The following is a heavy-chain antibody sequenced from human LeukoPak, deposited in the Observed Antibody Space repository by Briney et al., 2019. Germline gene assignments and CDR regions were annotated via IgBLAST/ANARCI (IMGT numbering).Heavy chain of an antibody. V-gene: IGHV1-69*13. CDR3: ARDSSGYYYYFDY. CDR2: IIPIFGTA. J-gene: IGHJ4*02. D-gene: IGHD3-22*01. Sequence: GASVKVSCKASGGTFSSYAISWVRQAPGQGLEWTGGIIPIFGTANYAQKFQGRVTITADESTSTAYMELSSLRSEDTAVYYCARDSSGYYYYFDYWGQGTLVTVSS. CDR1: GGTFSSYA.